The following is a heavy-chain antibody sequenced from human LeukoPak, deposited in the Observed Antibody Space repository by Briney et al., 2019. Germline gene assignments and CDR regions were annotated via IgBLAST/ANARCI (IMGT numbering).Heavy chain of an antibody. CDR3: ARDLRGEKWLPFDY. CDR2: IKQDGSEK. D-gene: IGHD2-21*01. J-gene: IGHJ4*02. CDR1: GFTFSSYW. Sequence: GGSLRLSCAASGFTFSSYWMSWVRQAPGKGLEWVANIKQDGSEKYYADSVKGRFTISRDSSKNTLYLQMNSLRAEDTAVYYCARDLRGEKWLPFDYWGQGTLVTVSS. V-gene: IGHV3-7*03.